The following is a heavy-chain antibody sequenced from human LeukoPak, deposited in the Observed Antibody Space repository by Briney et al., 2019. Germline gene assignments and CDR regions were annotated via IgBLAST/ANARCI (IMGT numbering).Heavy chain of an antibody. J-gene: IGHJ3*02. CDR2: IYPGDSDT. CDR3: ARPQWPRAVDAFDI. Sequence: AGESLQISCEGSGYSFTSYWIGWVRQMPGKGLEWMGIIYPGDSDTRYSPSFQGQVTISADKSISTAYLQWSSLKASDTAMYYCARPQWPRAVDAFDIWGQGTMVTVSS. D-gene: IGHD6-19*01. V-gene: IGHV5-51*01. CDR1: GYSFTSYW.